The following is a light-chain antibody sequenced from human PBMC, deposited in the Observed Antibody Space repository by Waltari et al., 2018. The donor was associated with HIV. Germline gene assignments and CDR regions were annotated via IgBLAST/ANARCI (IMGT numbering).Light chain of an antibody. J-gene: IGKJ5*01. Sequence: DIVLTQSPETLSVSLGERAAIHCKSEESVLSSSNSVNYFAWYQQRPGQPPTLLFSEASSRSSGVPARVTASGSRTDFTLTIDDLQADDVAVYFCQQYYSTPTFGRGTRL. V-gene: IGKV4-1*01. CDR3: QQYYSTPT. CDR1: ESVLSSSNSVNY. CDR2: EAS.